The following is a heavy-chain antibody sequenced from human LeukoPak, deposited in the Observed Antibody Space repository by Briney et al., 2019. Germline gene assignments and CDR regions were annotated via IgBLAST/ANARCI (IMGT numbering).Heavy chain of an antibody. J-gene: IGHJ4*02. CDR3: SRESGALSPFGY. CDR1: GGSISSTNW. CDR2: ISLSGAT. Sequence: PSETLSLTCGVSGGSISSTNWWSWVRQPPGQGLEWIGEISLSGATNYNPSLKSRVTMSLDRSKNHLSLTLTSVTAADTAVYYCSRESGALSPFGYWGQGTLVTVSS. V-gene: IGHV4-4*02. D-gene: IGHD1-26*01.